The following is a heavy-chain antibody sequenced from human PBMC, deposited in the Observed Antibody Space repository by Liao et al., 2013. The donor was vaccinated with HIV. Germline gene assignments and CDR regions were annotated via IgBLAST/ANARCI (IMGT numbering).Heavy chain of an antibody. J-gene: IGHJ3*02. CDR1: GGSFSGYY. V-gene: IGHV4-59*10. CDR3: ARDLSSLYCSSTSCYTHDAFDI. CDR2: IYTSGST. Sequence: QVQLQQWGAGLLKPSETLSLTCAVYGGSFSGYYWSWIRQPPGKGLEWIGRIYTSGSTNYNPSLKSRVTMSVDTSKNQFSLKLSSVTAADTAVYYCARDLSSLYCSSTSCYTHDAFDIWAKGQWSPSLQ. D-gene: IGHD2-2*02.